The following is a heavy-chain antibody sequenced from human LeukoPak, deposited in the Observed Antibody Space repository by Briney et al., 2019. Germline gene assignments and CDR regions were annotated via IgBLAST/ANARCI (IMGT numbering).Heavy chain of an antibody. Sequence: PSETLSLTCAVYGGSFSGYYGSWIRQPPGKGREWMGYIYFSGSTNYNPSLPHPVPMSFHTSKNEFSLMLRSVTAADTAVYYCARGGYDYVWGSANTNWFDPWGQGTLVTVSS. CDR3: ARGGYDYVWGSANTNWFDP. D-gene: IGHD3-16*01. J-gene: IGHJ5*02. V-gene: IGHV4-59*08. CDR1: GGSFSGYY. CDR2: IYFSGST.